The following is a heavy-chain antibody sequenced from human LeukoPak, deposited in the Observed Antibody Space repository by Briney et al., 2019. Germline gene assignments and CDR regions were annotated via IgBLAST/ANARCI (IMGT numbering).Heavy chain of an antibody. Sequence: TSETLSLTCTVSSGSISSYYWSWIRQPPGKGLEWIGYIDYTGSTNYNPSLKSRVSISVDTSKNQFSLNLSSVTAADTAVYYCARTKSGWYYSDYWGQGTLVSVSS. D-gene: IGHD6-19*01. J-gene: IGHJ4*02. CDR2: IDYTGST. V-gene: IGHV4-59*08. CDR3: ARTKSGWYYSDY. CDR1: SGSISSYY.